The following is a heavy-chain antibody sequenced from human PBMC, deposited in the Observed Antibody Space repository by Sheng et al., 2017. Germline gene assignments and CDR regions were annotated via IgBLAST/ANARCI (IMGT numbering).Heavy chain of an antibody. CDR1: GFTFDDYA. Sequence: EVQLVESGGGLVQPGRSLRLSCAASGFTFDDYAMHWVRQAPGKGLEWVSGISWNSGSIGYADSVKGRFTISRDNAKNSLYLQMNSLRAEDMALYYCAKSKDDYGDYDWGAFDIWGQGTMVTVSS. CDR2: ISWNSGSI. V-gene: IGHV3-9*03. J-gene: IGHJ3*02. D-gene: IGHD4-17*01. CDR3: AKSKDDYGDYDWGAFDI.